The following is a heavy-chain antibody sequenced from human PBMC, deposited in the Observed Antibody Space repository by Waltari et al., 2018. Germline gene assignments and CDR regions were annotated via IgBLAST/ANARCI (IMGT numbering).Heavy chain of an antibody. Sequence: EVQLLESGGALVQPGGSLRLSCAASGFTVSSTYMTWVRQAPGKGLEWVSLSYGGGVTYYADSVKGRFSISRDKFKNTLYLQMNSLRAEDTALYYCAAAYCGGDCFYSLDYWGQGTLVTVSS. CDR2: SYGGGVT. CDR3: AAAYCGGDCFYSLDY. J-gene: IGHJ4*02. CDR1: GFTVSSTY. D-gene: IGHD2-21*02. V-gene: IGHV3-66*01.